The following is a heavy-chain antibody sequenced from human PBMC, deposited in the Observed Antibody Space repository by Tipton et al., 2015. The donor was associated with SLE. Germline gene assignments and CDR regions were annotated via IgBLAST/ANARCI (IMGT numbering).Heavy chain of an antibody. V-gene: IGHV4-39*07. CDR3: AKGLGAYSSGCRYYYYYMDV. Sequence: LRLSCTVSGGSISSSDYYWGWIRQPPGKGLEWIGSIYYSGSTYYSPSLKSRVTISVDTSKNQFSLKLSSVTAADTAVYYCAKGLGAYSSGCRYYYYYMDVWRKGTPVTVSS. CDR2: IYYSGST. CDR1: GGSISSSDYY. J-gene: IGHJ6*03. D-gene: IGHD6-19*01.